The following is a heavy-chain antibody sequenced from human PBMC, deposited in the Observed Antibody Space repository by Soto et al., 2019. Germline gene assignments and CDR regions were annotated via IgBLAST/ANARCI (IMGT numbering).Heavy chain of an antibody. CDR1: GFSLSTSGVG. J-gene: IGHJ4*02. D-gene: IGHD4-17*01. CDR2: IYWDDSY. Sequence: QITLKESGPTLVKPTQTLTLTCTFSGFSLSTSGVGVGWIRQPPGKALEWLAVIYWDDSYHYSPSLRSRLTITKDTSKNQVVLTMTNMDPVDTATYYCAHKGYGDYPLVYWGQGTLVTVSS. CDR3: AHKGYGDYPLVY. V-gene: IGHV2-5*02.